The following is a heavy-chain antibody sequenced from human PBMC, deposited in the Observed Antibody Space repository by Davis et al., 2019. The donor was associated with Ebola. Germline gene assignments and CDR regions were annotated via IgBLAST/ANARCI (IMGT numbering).Heavy chain of an antibody. J-gene: IGHJ4*01. CDR3: ARRVGARSGFDY. D-gene: IGHD1-26*01. V-gene: IGHV1-8*01. CDR1: GYTFTTYD. Sequence: AASVKVSCKTSGYTFTTYDINWVRQATGQGLEWMGWMNPNSGNTGYAQQFQDRITMTRNISTGTAYMELNSLTSEDTAVYYCARRVGARSGFDYWGQGTLVTVSS. CDR2: MNPNSGNT.